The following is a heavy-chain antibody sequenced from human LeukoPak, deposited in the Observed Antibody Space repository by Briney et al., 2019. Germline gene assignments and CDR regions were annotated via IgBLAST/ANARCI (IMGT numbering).Heavy chain of an antibody. J-gene: IGHJ4*02. D-gene: IGHD3-3*01. CDR1: GFTFSSYW. CDR2: IKQDGSEK. V-gene: IGHV3-7*01. Sequence: GGSLRLSCAASGFTFSSYWMSWVRQAPGKGPEWVANIKQDGSEKYYVDSVKGRFTISRDNAKNSLYLQMNSLRAEDTAVYYCAGDQSPYDLVDYWGQGTLVTVSS. CDR3: AGDQSPYDLVDY.